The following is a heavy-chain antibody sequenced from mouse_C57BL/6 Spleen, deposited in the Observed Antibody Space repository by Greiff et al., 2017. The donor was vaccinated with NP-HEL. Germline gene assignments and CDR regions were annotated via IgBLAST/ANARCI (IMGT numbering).Heavy chain of an antibody. V-gene: IGHV1-81*01. D-gene: IGHD1-1*01. CDR2: IYPRSGNT. CDR1: GYTFTSYG. CDR3: ARGYYGSSWYFDV. Sequence: VQLQQSVAELARPGASVKLSCKASGYTFTSYGISWVKQRTGQGLEWIGEIYPRSGNTYYNEKFKGKATLTADKSSSTAYMELRSLTSEDSAVYFCARGYYGSSWYFDVWGTGTTVTVSS. J-gene: IGHJ1*03.